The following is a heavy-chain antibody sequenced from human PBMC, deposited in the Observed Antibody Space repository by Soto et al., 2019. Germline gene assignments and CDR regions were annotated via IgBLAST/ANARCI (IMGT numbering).Heavy chain of an antibody. V-gene: IGHV4-38-2*01. CDR2: FYHSGST. D-gene: IGHD3-10*01. Sequence: SETLSLTCAVSGHSISSGYYWGWIRQPPGKGLEWIGSFYHSGSTYYNPSLKSRGTISVDTAKNQFSLKLRSVTAAHTAVYYCARAEYSRSGNYFDYWGQGTLVKVSS. CDR1: GHSISSGYY. J-gene: IGHJ4*02. CDR3: ARAEYSRSGNYFDY.